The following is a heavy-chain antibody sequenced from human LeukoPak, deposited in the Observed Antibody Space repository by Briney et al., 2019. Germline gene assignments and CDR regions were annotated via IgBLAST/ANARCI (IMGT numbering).Heavy chain of an antibody. V-gene: IGHV4-59*01. CDR2: IHYSGSA. Sequence: PSETLSLTCTVSGGSISSYYWTWIRQPPGEGLEWIGYIHYSGSANYNPSLKSRVTISVDTSKNQFSLKLSSVTAADTAVYYCARRRCSGTTCYPYYLDFWGQGTLVTVSS. CDR1: GGSISSYY. D-gene: IGHD2-15*01. J-gene: IGHJ4*02. CDR3: ARRRCSGTTCYPYYLDF.